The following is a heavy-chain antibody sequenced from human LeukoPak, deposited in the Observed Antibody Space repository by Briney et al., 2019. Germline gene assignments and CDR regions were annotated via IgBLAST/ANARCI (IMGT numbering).Heavy chain of an antibody. CDR3: ARSSSVDTALVGVHWFDP. V-gene: IGHV4-38-2*01. CDR1: GDSITSGYY. Sequence: PSETLSLTCVVSGDSITSGYYWAWIRQPPGKGLEWIGSIFHSGSTYRNPSLRGRVTISLNTSKNQISLILSSMTAADTAVYYCARSSSVDTALVGVHWFDPWGQGTLVTVSS. CDR2: IFHSGST. D-gene: IGHD5-18*01. J-gene: IGHJ5*02.